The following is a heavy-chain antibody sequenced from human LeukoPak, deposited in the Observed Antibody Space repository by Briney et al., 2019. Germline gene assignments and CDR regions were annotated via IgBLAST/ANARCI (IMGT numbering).Heavy chain of an antibody. J-gene: IGHJ5*02. CDR1: GSSFTSYW. Sequence: GESLKISFKGSGSSFTSYWIGWARPMPGKGLEWMGIIYPGDSDTRYSPSFQGQVTISADRSISTAYLQWSSLQASDTAIYYCARFGVTDKWFDPWGQGTLVTVSS. V-gene: IGHV5-51*01. CDR3: ARFGVTDKWFDP. CDR2: IYPGDSDT. D-gene: IGHD2-21*02.